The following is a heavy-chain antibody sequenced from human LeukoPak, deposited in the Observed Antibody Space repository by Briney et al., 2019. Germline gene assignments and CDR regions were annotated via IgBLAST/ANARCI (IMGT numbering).Heavy chain of an antibody. D-gene: IGHD2-2*01. Sequence: GGSLRLSCAASGFTFSSYEMNWVRQAPGKGLEWVSYISSSSTSIYYADSVKGRFTISRDNAKNSLYLQMNSLRDEDTAVYYCARGTKEGYSSSWFDYWGQGTLVTVSS. CDR1: GFTFSSYE. J-gene: IGHJ4*02. CDR2: ISSSSTSI. CDR3: ARGTKEGYSSSWFDY. V-gene: IGHV3-48*03.